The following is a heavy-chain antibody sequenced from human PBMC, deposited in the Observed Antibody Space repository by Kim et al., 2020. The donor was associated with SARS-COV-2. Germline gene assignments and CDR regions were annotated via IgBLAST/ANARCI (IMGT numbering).Heavy chain of an antibody. Sequence: TNYAQKFQGRVTRTRDTSLSTAYMELSRLRSDDTAVYYCAAEAEAAAGEHWGQGTLVTVSS. V-gene: IGHV1-2*02. CDR2: T. J-gene: IGHJ4*02. CDR3: AAEAEAAAGEH. D-gene: IGHD6-13*01.